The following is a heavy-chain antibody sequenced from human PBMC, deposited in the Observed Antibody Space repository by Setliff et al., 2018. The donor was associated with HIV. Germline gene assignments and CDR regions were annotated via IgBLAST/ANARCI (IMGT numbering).Heavy chain of an antibody. CDR1: GFTFNDFS. CDR2: ISPDSTYI. J-gene: IGHJ3*02. V-gene: IGHV3-21*04. D-gene: IGHD3-22*01. Sequence: PGGSLRLSCAASGFTFNDFSMNWVRQAPGKGLEWVSSISPDSTYIYYADSVKGRFTISRDNAKNSLYLQMNSLRAEDTAVYYCARDLTYHYDSAGDGFDMWGQGTMVTVSS. CDR3: ARDLTYHYDSAGDGFDM.